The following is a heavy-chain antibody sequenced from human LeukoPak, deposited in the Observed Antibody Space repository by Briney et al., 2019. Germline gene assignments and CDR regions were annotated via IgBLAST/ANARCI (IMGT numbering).Heavy chain of an antibody. CDR3: AKKKCSSTSCYIDY. V-gene: IGHV3-23*01. J-gene: IGHJ4*02. CDR2: ISGSGGSS. Sequence: PGGSLRLSCAASGFTFSSYAMSRVRQAPGKGLEWVSAISGSGGSSYYADSVKGRFTISRDNSKNTLYLQMNSLRAEDTAVYYCAKKKCSSTSCYIDYWGQGTLVTVSS. D-gene: IGHD2-2*02. CDR1: GFTFSSYA.